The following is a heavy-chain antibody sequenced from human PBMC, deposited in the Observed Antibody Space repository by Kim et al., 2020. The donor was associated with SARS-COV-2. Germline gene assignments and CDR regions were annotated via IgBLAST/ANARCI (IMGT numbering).Heavy chain of an antibody. CDR2: IYYSGST. Sequence: SETLSLTCTVSGGSISSSSYYWGWIRQPPGKGLEWIGSIYYSGSTYYNPSLKSRVTISVDTSKNQFSLKLSSVTAADTAVYYCARYYRGYSWVATVFDYWGRGTLVTFSS. V-gene: IGHV4-39*01. D-gene: IGHD5-12*01. J-gene: IGHJ4*02. CDR3: ARYYRGYSWVATVFDY. CDR1: GGSISSSSYY.